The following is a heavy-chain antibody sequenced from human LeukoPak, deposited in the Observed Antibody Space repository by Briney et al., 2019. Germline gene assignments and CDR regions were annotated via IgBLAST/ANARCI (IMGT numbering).Heavy chain of an antibody. V-gene: IGHV4-59*08. CDR3: ARQNYGSAPLRY. D-gene: IGHD3-10*01. CDR1: GGSISSYY. Sequence: SETLSLTCTVSGGSISSYYWSWIRQPPGKGLEWIGYIYYSGSTNYNPSLKSRVTISVDTSKNQFSLKLSSVTAADTAVYYCARQNYGSAPLRYWGQGTLVTVSS. J-gene: IGHJ4*02. CDR2: IYYSGST.